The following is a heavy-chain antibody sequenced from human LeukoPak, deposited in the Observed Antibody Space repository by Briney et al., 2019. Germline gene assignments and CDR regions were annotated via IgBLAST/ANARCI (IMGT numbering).Heavy chain of an antibody. Sequence: GGSLRLSCAASGLTFSSYVNWVRQAPGKGLEWVSAFTGSNGGTYYADTVKGRFTISRDNSKDTLYLQMNGLRAEDTAVYYCAQSRLSSNYPDNWGQGSLVTVCS. D-gene: IGHD6-6*01. CDR1: GLTFSSY. CDR3: AQSRLSSNYPDN. V-gene: IGHV3-23*01. J-gene: IGHJ4*02. CDR2: FTGSNGGT.